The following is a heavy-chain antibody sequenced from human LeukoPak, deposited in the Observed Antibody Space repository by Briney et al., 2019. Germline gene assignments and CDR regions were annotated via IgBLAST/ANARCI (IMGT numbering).Heavy chain of an antibody. Sequence: PSETLSLTCAVYGGSFSGYYWSWIRQPPGKGLEWIGEINHSGSTNYNPSLKSRVTISVDTSKNQFSLKLSSVTAADTAVYYCARAPRWGYCSSTSCYDYWGQGTLVTVSS. D-gene: IGHD2-2*01. CDR3: ARAPRWGYCSSTSCYDY. J-gene: IGHJ4*02. CDR2: INHSGST. CDR1: GGSFSGYY. V-gene: IGHV4-34*01.